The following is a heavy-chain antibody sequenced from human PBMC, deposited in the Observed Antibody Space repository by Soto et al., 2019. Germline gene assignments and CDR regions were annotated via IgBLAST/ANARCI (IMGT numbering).Heavy chain of an antibody. V-gene: IGHV3-48*01. CDR1: GFIFSSYS. CDR3: ARRGESIDY. Sequence: GGSLRLSCAASGFIFSSYSMNWVRQAPGKGLEWVSYISSSSSTIHYADSVKGRFTISRDNAKNSLYLQMNSLRAEDTAVYYCARRGESIDYWGQGTLVTVSS. J-gene: IGHJ4*02. D-gene: IGHD3-16*01. CDR2: ISSSSSTI.